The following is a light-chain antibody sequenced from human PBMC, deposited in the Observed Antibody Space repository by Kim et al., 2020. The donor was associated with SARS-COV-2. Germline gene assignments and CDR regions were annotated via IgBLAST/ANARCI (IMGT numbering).Light chain of an antibody. CDR3: TSYTTSASYV. CDR1: SSDIGHANY. Sequence: LTQPASVSGSPGQSITISCTGSSSDIGHANYVSWYQQYPGKAPKLIIYNVAQRPSGISNRFSGSKSGDTASLTISGLQAEDEADYYCTSYTTSASYVFGTGTKVTVL. J-gene: IGLJ1*01. CDR2: NVA. V-gene: IGLV2-14*01.